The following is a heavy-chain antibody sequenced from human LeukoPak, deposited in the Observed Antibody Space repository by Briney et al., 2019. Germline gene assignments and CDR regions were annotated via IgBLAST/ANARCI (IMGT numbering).Heavy chain of an antibody. D-gene: IGHD3-22*01. J-gene: IGHJ4*02. Sequence: PSETLSLTCIVSGGSISSGDYYWSWIRQPPGKGLEWIGNIYYSGSTYYNPSLKSRITMPVDTSKNQFSLKLSSVTAADTAVYYCATHSSSYSYFDYWGQGTLVTVSS. V-gene: IGHV4-30-4*01. CDR3: ATHSSSYSYFDY. CDR2: IYYSGST. CDR1: GGSISSGDYY.